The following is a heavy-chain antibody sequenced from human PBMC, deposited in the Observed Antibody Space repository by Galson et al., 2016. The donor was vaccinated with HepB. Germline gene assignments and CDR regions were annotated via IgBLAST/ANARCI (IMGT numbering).Heavy chain of an antibody. V-gene: IGHV4-59*01. J-gene: IGHJ2*01. CDR2: VFDNGRV. D-gene: IGHD3-10*01. Sequence: SETLSLTCSVSGVSISTSFWNWIRQSPGKGLEWIGYVFDNGRVNYNPSLRSRINILLDTSKNHFSLNLTSVTAADTAIYHCARDVTGSCYFDLWGRGTLVTVSA. CDR1: GVSISTSF. CDR3: ARDVTGSCYFDL.